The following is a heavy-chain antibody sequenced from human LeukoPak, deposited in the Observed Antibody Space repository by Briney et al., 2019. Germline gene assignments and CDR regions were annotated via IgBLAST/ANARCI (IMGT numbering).Heavy chain of an antibody. D-gene: IGHD2-21*02. CDR2: IKSKSDGGTT. V-gene: IGHV3-15*01. J-gene: IGHJ3*02. CDR3: TTESTAVTADAFDI. CDR1: GFTFSNAW. Sequence: GGSLRLSCAASGFTFSNAWMSWVRQAPGKGLEWVGRIKSKSDGGTTDYAAPVKGRFSISRDDSKNTLYLQMNSLITEDTAVYFCTTESTAVTADAFDIWGQGTLVTVSS.